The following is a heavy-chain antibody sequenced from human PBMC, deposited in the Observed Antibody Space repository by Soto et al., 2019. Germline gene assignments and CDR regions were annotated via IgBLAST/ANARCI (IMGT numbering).Heavy chain of an antibody. J-gene: IGHJ4*02. Sequence: QVQLVQSGAEVKKPGSSVKVSCKSSGGTFSSYAISWVRQAPGQGLEWMGGIIPIFGTANYAQKFQGRVTITADKSTSTAYMELSSLRSEDTAVYYCARVGGLYYDSSGYYYGHYFDYWGQGTLVTVSS. D-gene: IGHD3-22*01. CDR2: IIPIFGTA. V-gene: IGHV1-69*06. CDR1: GGTFSSYA. CDR3: ARVGGLYYDSSGYYYGHYFDY.